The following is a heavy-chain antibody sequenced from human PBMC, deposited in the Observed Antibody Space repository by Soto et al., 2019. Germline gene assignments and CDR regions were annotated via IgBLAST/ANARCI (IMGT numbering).Heavy chain of an antibody. CDR2: IYSGGST. Sequence: LRLSCAASGFTVSSNYMSWVRQAPGKELEWVSVIYSGGSTYYADSVKGRFTISRDNSKNTLYLQMNSLRAEDTAVYYCTREVRSGYDFWSGYYTEGYYFDNWGQETLVTVSA. V-gene: IGHV3-53*01. CDR3: TREVRSGYDFWSGYYTEGYYFDN. D-gene: IGHD3-3*01. CDR1: GFTVSSNY. J-gene: IGHJ4*01.